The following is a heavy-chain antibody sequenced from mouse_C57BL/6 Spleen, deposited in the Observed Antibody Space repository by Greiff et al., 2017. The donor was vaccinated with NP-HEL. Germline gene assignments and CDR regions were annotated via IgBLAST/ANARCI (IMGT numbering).Heavy chain of an antibody. D-gene: IGHD4-1*01. J-gene: IGHJ4*01. CDR3: ARPNWDMAMDY. CDR1: GYTFTDYN. Sequence: VQLQQSGPELVKPGASVKIPCKASGYTFTDYNMDWVKQSHGKSLEWICDLNPNTCVTLSTPKFTGTATLTVDKSASTAYMELRSLTSEDTAVYYGARPNWDMAMDYWGQGTSVTVSS. CDR2: LNPNTCVT. V-gene: IGHV1-18*01.